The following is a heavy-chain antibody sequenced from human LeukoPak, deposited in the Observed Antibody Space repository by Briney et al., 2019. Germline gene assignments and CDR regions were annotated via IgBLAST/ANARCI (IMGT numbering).Heavy chain of an antibody. V-gene: IGHV3-23*01. CDR3: AKNAGYSYGLYYFDY. Sequence: GGSLRLSCAASGFTFSIYTMTWVRQAPGKGLEWVSAISGSGGSPYYGDSVKGRFTISRDNSRNTLYVQLNSLRAEDTAVYYCAKNAGYSYGLYYFDYWGQGTLVTVSS. D-gene: IGHD5-18*01. CDR1: GFTFSIYT. J-gene: IGHJ4*02. CDR2: ISGSGGSP.